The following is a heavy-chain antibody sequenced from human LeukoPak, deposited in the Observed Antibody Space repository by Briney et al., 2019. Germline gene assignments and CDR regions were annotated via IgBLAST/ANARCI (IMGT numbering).Heavy chain of an antibody. V-gene: IGHV4-59*08. CDR1: GGSISSYY. CDR2: IYYSGST. D-gene: IGHD3-22*01. Sequence: SETLSLTCTVSGGSISSYYWSWIRQPPGKGLEWIGYIYYSGSTNYNPSLKSRVTISVDTSQNQFSLKLSSVAAADTAVYYCARHTYYYDSSGYFYFDYWGQGTLVTVSS. J-gene: IGHJ4*02. CDR3: ARHTYYYDSSGYFYFDY.